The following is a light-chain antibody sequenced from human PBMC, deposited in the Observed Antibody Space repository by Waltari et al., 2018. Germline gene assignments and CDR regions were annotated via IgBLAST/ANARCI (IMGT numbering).Light chain of an antibody. V-gene: IGKV1-33*01. CDR1: QGIKKS. CDR2: DAS. Sequence: DIHMTQSPSSLSAPVGDRVTITCQASQGIKKSLNWFHQKPGKAPKVLIFDASKSQTGAPSRFSGSGSGTDFTLTISSLQPEDMGTYYCQQYHSVPLTFGGGTKVEIK. CDR3: QQYHSVPLT. J-gene: IGKJ4*01.